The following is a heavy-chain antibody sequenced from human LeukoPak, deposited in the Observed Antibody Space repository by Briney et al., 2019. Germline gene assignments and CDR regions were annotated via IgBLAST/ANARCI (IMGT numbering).Heavy chain of an antibody. CDR2: ISYDGSNK. D-gene: IGHD2-15*01. V-gene: IGHV3-30-3*01. CDR3: ARDLVAYCSGGSCYGGWDY. CDR1: GFTFSSYA. Sequence: GGSLRLSCAASGFTFSSYAMHWVRQAPGKGLEWVAVISYDGSNKYYADSVRGRFTISRDNAKNSLYLQMNSLRAEDTAVYYCARDLVAYCSGGSCYGGWDYWGQGTLVTVSS. J-gene: IGHJ4*02.